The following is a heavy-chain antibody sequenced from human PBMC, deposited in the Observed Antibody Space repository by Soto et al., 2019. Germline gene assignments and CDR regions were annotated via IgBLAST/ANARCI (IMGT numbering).Heavy chain of an antibody. V-gene: IGHV4-34*02. D-gene: IGHD4-17*01. CDR1: GGSFRDYY. J-gene: IGHJ4*02. CDR2: INHRGST. CDR3: AGDVGHDCGDNGGY. Sequence: QMQLQQWGAGLLKPSETLSLTCAVYGGSFRDYYWSWIRQPPGKGLEWIGEINHRGSTNYNPSLKSRGTISVDTSKNQFSLKVNPVTAADTAVYYCAGDVGHDCGDNGGYWGQGTLVSVSS.